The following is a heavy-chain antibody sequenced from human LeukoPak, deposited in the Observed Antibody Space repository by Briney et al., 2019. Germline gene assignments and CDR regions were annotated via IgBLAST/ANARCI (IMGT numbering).Heavy chain of an antibody. D-gene: IGHD1-26*01. CDR2: ISGDGGST. CDR3: ARARTSGTYYFDY. Sequence: QPGGSLRLSCAASGFTFDDYAMHWVRQAPGKGLEWVSLISGDGGSTYYADSVKGRFTISRENAKSSLYLQMNSLRAGDTAVYYCARARTSGTYYFDYWGQGALVTVSS. J-gene: IGHJ4*02. V-gene: IGHV3-43*02. CDR1: GFTFDDYA.